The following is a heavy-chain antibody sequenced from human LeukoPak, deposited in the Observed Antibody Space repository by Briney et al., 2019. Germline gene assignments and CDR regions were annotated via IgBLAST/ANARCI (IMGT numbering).Heavy chain of an antibody. Sequence: PGGPLRLSCAPSGLTFGSYGMHWVRQAPGKGLVWVSRIKSDGSTNYADSVKGRFTISRDNAKNTVSLQMNSLRAEDTGVYYCARAPSEIGGYYPEYFRHWGQGTLVTVSS. D-gene: IGHD3-22*01. CDR2: IKSDGST. V-gene: IGHV3-74*01. CDR3: ARAPSEIGGYYPEYFRH. J-gene: IGHJ1*01. CDR1: GLTFGSYG.